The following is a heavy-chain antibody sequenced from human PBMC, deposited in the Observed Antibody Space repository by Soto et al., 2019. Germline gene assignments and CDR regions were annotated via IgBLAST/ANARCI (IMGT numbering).Heavy chain of an antibody. D-gene: IGHD6-19*01. CDR2: INPNSGGT. V-gene: IGHV1-2*04. CDR1: GYTFTGYY. J-gene: IGHJ4*02. CDR3: ARDPRGYSSGWYGEIDY. Sequence: GASVKVSCKASGYTFTGYYMHWVRQAPGQGLEWMGWINPNSGGTNYAQKFQGWVTMTRDTSISTAYMELSRLRSDDTAVYYCARDPRGYSSGWYGEIDYWGQGTLVTVS.